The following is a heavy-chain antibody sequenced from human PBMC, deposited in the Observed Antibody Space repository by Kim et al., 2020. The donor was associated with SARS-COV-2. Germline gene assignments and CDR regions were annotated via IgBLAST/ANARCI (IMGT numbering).Heavy chain of an antibody. CDR1: GGSFSGYY. CDR3: ARGRRSISITMVRGVIRHGNWFDP. V-gene: IGHV4-34*01. Sequence: SETLSLTCAVYGGSFSGYYWSWIRQPPGKGLEWIGEINHSGSTNYNPSLKSRVTISVDTSKNQFSLKLSSVTAADTAVYYCARGRRSISITMVRGVIRHGNWFDPWGQGTLVTVSS. CDR2: INHSGST. D-gene: IGHD3-10*01. J-gene: IGHJ5*02.